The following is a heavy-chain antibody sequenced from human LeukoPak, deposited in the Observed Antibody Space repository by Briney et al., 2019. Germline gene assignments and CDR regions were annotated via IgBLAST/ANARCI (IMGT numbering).Heavy chain of an antibody. CDR2: IYYSGST. V-gene: IGHV4-61*01. Sequence: ASKTLSLTCTASGGSVSSGSYYWSWIRQPPGKGLEWIGYIYYSGSTNYNPSLKSRVTISVDTSKNQFSLKLSSVTAADTAVYYCASLMGISWFDPWGQGTLVTVSS. D-gene: IGHD2-8*01. CDR1: GGSVSSGSYY. J-gene: IGHJ5*02. CDR3: ASLMGISWFDP.